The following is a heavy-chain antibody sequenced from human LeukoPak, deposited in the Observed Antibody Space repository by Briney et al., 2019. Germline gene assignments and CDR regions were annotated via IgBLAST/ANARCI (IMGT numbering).Heavy chain of an antibody. V-gene: IGHV3-23*01. CDR3: ANVLLWFGEFGDY. CDR1: GLTFSSYG. D-gene: IGHD3-10*01. CDR2: ISGSGGST. J-gene: IGHJ4*02. Sequence: GRSLRLSCAASGLTFSSYGMSWVRQAPGKGLEWVSAISGSGGSTYYADSVRGRFTISRDNSKNTLYLQMNSLRAEDTAVYYCANVLLWFGEFGDYWGQGTLVTVSS.